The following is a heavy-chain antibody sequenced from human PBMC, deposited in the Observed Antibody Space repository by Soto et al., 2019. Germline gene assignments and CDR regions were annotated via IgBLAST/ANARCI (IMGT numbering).Heavy chain of an antibody. CDR1: GFIFSDYA. CDR2: IHATSSHI. D-gene: IGHD3-22*01. Sequence: GGSLRLSCAGSGFIFSDYAMNWVRQAPGKGLEWVSSIHATSSHIYYADSVKGRFTISRDNAKNSLYLQMNSLRVEDAAVYYCARGYYDRSGYFFESWGQGARVTGSS. V-gene: IGHV3-21*01. J-gene: IGHJ4*02. CDR3: ARGYYDRSGYFFES.